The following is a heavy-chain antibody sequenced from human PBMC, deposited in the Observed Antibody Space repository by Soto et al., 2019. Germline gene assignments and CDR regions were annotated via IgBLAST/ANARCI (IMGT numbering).Heavy chain of an antibody. V-gene: IGHV3-23*01. Sequence: GGSLRLSCAASGFTFSSYAMSWVRQAPGKGLEWASAISGSGGSTYYADSVKGRFTISRDNSKNTLYLQMNSLRAEDTAVYYCARDIVLMVYAFDNWGQGTLVTVSS. CDR1: GFTFSSYA. CDR2: ISGSGGST. J-gene: IGHJ4*01. D-gene: IGHD2-8*01. CDR3: ARDIVLMVYAFDN.